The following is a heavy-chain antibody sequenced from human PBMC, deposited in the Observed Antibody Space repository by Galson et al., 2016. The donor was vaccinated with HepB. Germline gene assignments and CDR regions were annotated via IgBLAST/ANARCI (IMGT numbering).Heavy chain of an antibody. V-gene: IGHV3-74*01. J-gene: IGHJ6*02. CDR1: GFTFSSYR. Sequence: SLRLSCAASGFTFSSYRMHWVRQAPGKGLVWVSRIKSDGSYTRYADSVKGRFTISRDNAKNTLYLQMNSLRAEDTAVYYCARETSSGWYDNGMDVWGQGTTVTVSS. CDR3: ARETSSGWYDNGMDV. D-gene: IGHD6-19*01. CDR2: IKSDGSYT.